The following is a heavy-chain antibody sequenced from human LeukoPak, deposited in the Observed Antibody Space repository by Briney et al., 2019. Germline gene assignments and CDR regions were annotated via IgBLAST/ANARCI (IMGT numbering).Heavy chain of an antibody. D-gene: IGHD2-2*02. CDR2: IYTSGST. Sequence: SETLSLTCTVSGGSISSYYWSWIRQPAGKGLEWIGRIYTSGSTNYNPSLKSRVTMSVDTSKNQFSLKLSSVTAADTDVYYCARDRCSSTSCYTLYYYYYYYMDVWGKGTTVTVSS. CDR1: GGSISSYY. CDR3: ARDRCSSTSCYTLYYYYYYYMDV. J-gene: IGHJ6*03. V-gene: IGHV4-4*07.